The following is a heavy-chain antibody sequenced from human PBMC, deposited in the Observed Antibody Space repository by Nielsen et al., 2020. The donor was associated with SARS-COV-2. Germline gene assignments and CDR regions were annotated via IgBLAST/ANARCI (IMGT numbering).Heavy chain of an antibody. CDR2: ISAYNGNT. CDR1: GYTFTSYG. D-gene: IGHD3-22*01. Sequence: ASVKVSCKASGYTFTSYGISWVRQAPGQGLEWTGWISAYNGNTNYAQKLQGRVTMTTDTSTSTAYMELRSLRSDDTAVYYCARAAIDMRDSSGYPYWGQGTLVTVSS. J-gene: IGHJ4*02. V-gene: IGHV1-18*01. CDR3: ARAAIDMRDSSGYPY.